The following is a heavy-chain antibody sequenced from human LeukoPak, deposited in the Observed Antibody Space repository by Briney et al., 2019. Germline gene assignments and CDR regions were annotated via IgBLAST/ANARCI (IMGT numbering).Heavy chain of an antibody. J-gene: IGHJ4*02. CDR3: ASTYYYDSSGYYFDY. CDR1: GYSFTSYW. CDR2: IYPGDSDT. V-gene: IGHV5-51*01. D-gene: IGHD3-22*01. Sequence: GESLKIYCKGSGYSFTSYWIGWVRQMPGKGLEWMGIIYPGDSDTRYSPSSQGQVTISADKSISTAYLQWSSLKASDTAMYYCASTYYYDSSGYYFDYWGQGTLVTVSS.